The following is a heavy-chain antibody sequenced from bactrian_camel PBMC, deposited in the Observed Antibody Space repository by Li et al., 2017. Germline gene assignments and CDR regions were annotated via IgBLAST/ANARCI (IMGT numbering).Heavy chain of an antibody. V-gene: IGHV3S53*01. Sequence: HVQLVESGGGSVQAGQSLILSCAASGYSSDCVGWFRQAPGQEREGVAVIDSDGSARYADSVKDRFTISKDNANNTLHLHLNNLKPEDTAMYYCAVDGRIWHSGCLRVVAKDLMAYRGQGTQVTVS. CDR1: GYSSDC. D-gene: IGHD7*01. J-gene: IGHJ4*01. CDR3: AVDGRIWHSGCLRVVAKDLMAY. CDR2: IDSDGSA.